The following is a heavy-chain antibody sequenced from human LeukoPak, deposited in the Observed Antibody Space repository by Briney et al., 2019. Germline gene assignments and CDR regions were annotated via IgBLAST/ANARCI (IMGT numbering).Heavy chain of an antibody. J-gene: IGHJ6*03. V-gene: IGHV4-59*01. CDR1: DDSITMYY. D-gene: IGHD1-1*01. CDR3: ARGRVSSSTWYSTYYYYFYMDV. CDR2: VDHTGST. Sequence: PSETLSLTCSVSDDSITMYYWTWIRQLPGKGLEWIGYVDHTGSTNFNPSLNGRVSISRDTTKNLFSLRLRSVTAADTAVHFCARGRVSSSTWYSTYYYYFYMDVWGKGTTVTVSS.